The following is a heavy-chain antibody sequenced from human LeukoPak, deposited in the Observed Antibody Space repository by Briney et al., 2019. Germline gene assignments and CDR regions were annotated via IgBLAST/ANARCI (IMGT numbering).Heavy chain of an antibody. Sequence: GGSLRLSCAASGFTFSNAWMSWVRQAPGKGLEWVGRIKSKTDGGTTDYAAPVKGRFTISRDDSKNTLYLQMNSLKTEDTAVYYCTTERRYGPGFDYWGQGTLVTVSS. CDR1: GFTFSNAW. CDR2: IKSKTDGGTT. V-gene: IGHV3-15*01. J-gene: IGHJ4*02. CDR3: TTERRYGPGFDY. D-gene: IGHD3-10*01.